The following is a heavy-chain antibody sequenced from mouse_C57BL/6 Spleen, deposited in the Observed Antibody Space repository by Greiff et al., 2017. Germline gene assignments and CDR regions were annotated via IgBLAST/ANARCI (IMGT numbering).Heavy chain of an antibody. Sequence: EVKLLESGPELVKPGASVKISCKASGYSFTDYNMNWVKQSNGKSLEWIGVINPNYGTTSYNQKFKGKATLTVDQSSSTAYMQLNSLTSEDSAVYYCARRGNWDSSYWYFDVWGTGTTVTVSS. CDR3: ARRGNWDSSYWYFDV. CDR1: GYSFTDYN. J-gene: IGHJ1*03. D-gene: IGHD4-1*01. CDR2: INPNYGTT. V-gene: IGHV1-39*01.